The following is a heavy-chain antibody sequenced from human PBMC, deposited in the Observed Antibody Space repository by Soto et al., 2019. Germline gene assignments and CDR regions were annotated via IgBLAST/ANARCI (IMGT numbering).Heavy chain of an antibody. D-gene: IGHD1-26*01. CDR1: GGSISSGGYS. V-gene: IGHV4-31*11. CDR3: AREGGIVGATAADY. CDR2: IYYSGST. J-gene: IGHJ4*02. Sequence: PSETLSLTCALSGGSISSGGYSWNWIRQPTGKGLEWIGYIYYSGSTYYNPSLKSRVTISVDTSKNQFSLKLSSVTAADTAVYYCAREGGIVGATAADYWGQGTLVTVSS.